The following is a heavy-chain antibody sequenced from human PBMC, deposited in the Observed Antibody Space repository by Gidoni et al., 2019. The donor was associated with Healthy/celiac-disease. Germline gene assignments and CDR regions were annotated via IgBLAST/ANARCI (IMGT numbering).Heavy chain of an antibody. V-gene: IGHV3-7*03. Sequence: EVQLVESGGGLVQPGGSLRLSCAASGFTFSSYWMSWVRQAPGKGLEWVANIKQDGSEKYYVDSVKGRFTISRDNAKNSLYLQMNSLRAEDTAVYYCARHYDFWSGRLNWFDPWGQGTLVTVSS. CDR2: IKQDGSEK. J-gene: IGHJ5*02. D-gene: IGHD3-3*01. CDR3: ARHYDFWSGRLNWFDP. CDR1: GFTFSSYW.